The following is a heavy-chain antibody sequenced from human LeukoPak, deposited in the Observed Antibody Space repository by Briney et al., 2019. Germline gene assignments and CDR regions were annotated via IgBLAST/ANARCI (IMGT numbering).Heavy chain of an antibody. D-gene: IGHD3-10*01. V-gene: IGHV1-2*02. CDR3: AREWITMVRGVIRGPDY. CDR1: GYTFTGYY. CDR2: INPNSGGT. Sequence: ASVKVSCKVSGYTFTGYYMHWVRQAPGQGLEWMGWINPNSGGTNYAQKFQGRVTMTRDTSISTAYMELSRLRSDDTAVYYCAREWITMVRGVIRGPDYWGQGTLVTVSS. J-gene: IGHJ4*02.